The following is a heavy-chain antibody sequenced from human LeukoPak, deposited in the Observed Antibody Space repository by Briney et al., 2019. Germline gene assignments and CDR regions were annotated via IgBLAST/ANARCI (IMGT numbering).Heavy chain of an antibody. CDR3: ARVVWDYDYYGMDV. D-gene: IGHD2-8*01. CDR1: GFTFSSYW. J-gene: IGHJ6*02. CDR2: IKQDGSEK. Sequence: GGSLRLSCAASGFTFSSYWMSWVRQAPGKGLEWVANIKQDGSEKYYVDSVKGRFTISRDNAKNSLYLQMNSLRAEDTAVYYCARVVWDYDYYGMDVWGQGTTVTVSS. V-gene: IGHV3-7*01.